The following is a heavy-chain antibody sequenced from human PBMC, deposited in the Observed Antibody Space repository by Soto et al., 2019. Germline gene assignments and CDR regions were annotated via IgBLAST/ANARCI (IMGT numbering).Heavy chain of an antibody. CDR2: IFSNDEK. V-gene: IGHV2-26*01. D-gene: IGHD6-19*01. CDR3: ARIAVAGGYYFDY. J-gene: IGHJ4*02. CDR1: GFSLSNARMG. Sequence: QVTLKESGPVLVKPTETLTLTCTVSGFSLSNARMGVSWIRQPPGKALEWLAHIFSNDEKSNSPSLKSRLTISKDTSKSQVVLTMTNMDPVDTATYYCARIAVAGGYYFDYWGQGTLVTVSS.